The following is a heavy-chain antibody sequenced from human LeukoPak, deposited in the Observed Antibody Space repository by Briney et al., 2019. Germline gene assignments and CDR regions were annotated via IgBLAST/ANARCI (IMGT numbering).Heavy chain of an antibody. D-gene: IGHD3-10*01. J-gene: IGHJ4*02. Sequence: SETLSLTCAVYGGSFSGYYWSWIRQPPGKGLEWIGEINHSGSTNYNPSLKSRVTISVDTSKNQFSLKLSSVTAADTAVYYCAREPYYYGSGSLWFWGQGTLVTVSS. CDR3: AREPYYYGSGSLWF. V-gene: IGHV4-34*01. CDR1: GGSFSGYY. CDR2: INHSGST.